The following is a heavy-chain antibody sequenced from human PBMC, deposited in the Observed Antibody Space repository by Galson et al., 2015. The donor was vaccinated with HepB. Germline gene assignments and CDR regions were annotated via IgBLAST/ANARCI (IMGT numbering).Heavy chain of an antibody. V-gene: IGHV1-69*13. CDR3: ARIRRYKYGYLKPQVSYGMDV. D-gene: IGHD5-18*01. Sequence: SVKVSCKASGGIFSNSVISWVRQAPGQGLEWMGGIITMFGTPSHAQKFQGRVTITADESTSTVYMQLRSLRSEDTAVYYCARIRRYKYGYLKPQVSYGMDVWGPGTTVTVSS. CDR2: IITMFGTP. CDR1: GGIFSNSV. J-gene: IGHJ6*02.